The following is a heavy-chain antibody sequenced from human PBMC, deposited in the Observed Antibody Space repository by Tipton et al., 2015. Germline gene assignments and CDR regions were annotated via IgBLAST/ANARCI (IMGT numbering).Heavy chain of an antibody. J-gene: IGHJ4*02. D-gene: IGHD2/OR15-2a*01. CDR3: ARHSFNFGY. V-gene: IGHV4-59*08. CDR2: IYNTGKT. CDR1: GGSLSSYS. Sequence: TLSLTCNVSGGSLSSYSWSWIRQPPGKGLECIGYIYNTGKTNYNPSLKGRVTISVDTSKTQFSLKLSSVTAADTAVYYCARHSFNFGYWGQGTLVTVSS.